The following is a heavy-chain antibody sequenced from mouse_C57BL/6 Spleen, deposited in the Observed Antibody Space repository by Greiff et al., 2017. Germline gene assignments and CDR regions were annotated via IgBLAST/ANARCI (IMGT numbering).Heavy chain of an antibody. J-gene: IGHJ2*01. CDR3: ARDTYYAVPYSDT. CDR2: INPNNVGT. CDR1: GYTFTDYN. D-gene: IGHD1-1*01. V-gene: IGHV1-18*01. Sequence: VQLQQSGPELVKPGASVKIPCKASGYTFTDYNMDWVKQSHGKSLEWIGDINPNNVGTIYNQKFKGKATLTVDKSSSTAYMELRSLTSEDTADYYSARDTYYAVPYSDTWGECTTLSESS.